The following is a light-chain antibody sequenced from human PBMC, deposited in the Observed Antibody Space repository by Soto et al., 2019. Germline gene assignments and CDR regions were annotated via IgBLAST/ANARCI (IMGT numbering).Light chain of an antibody. CDR3: QQYGGSPGT. V-gene: IGKV3-20*01. CDR2: GAS. J-gene: IGKJ1*01. Sequence: EIVLTQSPANLSLSPGDRATLSCRASQSVSSNQLAWYQQKPGQAPRLLIYGASSRTTGIPDRFSGSGSGTNFTLTISRLETEDFAVYYCQQYGGSPGTFGQGTKVDIK. CDR1: QSVSSNQ.